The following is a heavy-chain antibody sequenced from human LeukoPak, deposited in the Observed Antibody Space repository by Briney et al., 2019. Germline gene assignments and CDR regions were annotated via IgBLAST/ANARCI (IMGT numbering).Heavy chain of an antibody. V-gene: IGHV1-2*02. CDR2: INPNSGGT. CDR3: ARGGGSGWYGRVVHYFDY. CDR1: GYTFTGYY. J-gene: IGHJ4*02. D-gene: IGHD6-19*01. Sequence: ASVKVSCKASGYTFTGYYMHWVRQAPGQGPEWMGWINPNSGGTNYAQKFQGRVTMTRDTSISTAYMELSRLRSDDTAVYYCARGGGSGWYGRVVHYFDYWGQGTLVTVSS.